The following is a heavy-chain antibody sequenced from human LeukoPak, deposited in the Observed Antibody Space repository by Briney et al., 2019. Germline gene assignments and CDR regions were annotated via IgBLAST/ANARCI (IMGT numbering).Heavy chain of an antibody. V-gene: IGHV3-23*01. CDR2: ISGSGGST. J-gene: IGHJ4*02. CDR1: GFTFSSYA. D-gene: IGHD5-12*01. CDR3: AKAYSGYAHDAGYFDY. Sequence: QTGGSLRLSCAASGFTFSSYAMSWVRQAPGKGLEWVSAISGSGGSTYYADSVKGRFTISRDNSKNTLYLQMNSLRAEDTAVYYCAKAYSGYAHDAGYFDYWGQGTLVTVSS.